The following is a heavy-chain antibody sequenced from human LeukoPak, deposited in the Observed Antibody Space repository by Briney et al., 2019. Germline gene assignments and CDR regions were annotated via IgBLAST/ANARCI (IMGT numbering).Heavy chain of an antibody. V-gene: IGHV1-2*02. CDR3: ARPNGDFYNWFDP. Sequence: ASVMASCKASGYTFTAYYIHWVRQAPGQGLEWMGWINPNSGDTNYAQKFQDRVALTRDTSISTAYMELTNLRSDDTAVYYCARPNGDFYNWFDPWGQGTLVTVSS. CDR2: INPNSGDT. CDR1: GYTFTAYY. J-gene: IGHJ5*02. D-gene: IGHD2-21*02.